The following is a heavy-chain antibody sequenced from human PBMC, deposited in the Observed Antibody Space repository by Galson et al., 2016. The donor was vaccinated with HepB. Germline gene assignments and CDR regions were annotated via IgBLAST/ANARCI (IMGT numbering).Heavy chain of an antibody. CDR2: INSDGSST. CDR3: ARFSGRYNGDFDY. Sequence: SLRLSCAASGFTFSSYWMHWARQAPGKGLVWVSRINSDGSSTSYADSVKGRFTISRDNAKNSLYVQMNSLSAEDTAVYYCARFSGRYNGDFDYWGQGTLVTVSS. V-gene: IGHV3-74*01. D-gene: IGHD1-26*01. CDR1: GFTFSSYW. J-gene: IGHJ4*02.